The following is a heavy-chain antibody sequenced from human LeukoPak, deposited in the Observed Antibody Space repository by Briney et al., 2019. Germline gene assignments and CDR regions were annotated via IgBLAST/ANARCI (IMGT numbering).Heavy chain of an antibody. D-gene: IGHD4-17*01. J-gene: IGHJ6*03. Sequence: SETLSLTCTVSGGSISSGSYYWSWIRQPAGKGLEWIGRIYTSGSTNYNPSLKSRGTISVDTSKNQFSLKLSSVTAADTAVYYCAGTTVSYYYYYMDVWGKGTTVTVSS. CDR2: IYTSGST. CDR1: GGSISSGSYY. V-gene: IGHV4-61*02. CDR3: AGTTVSYYYYYMDV.